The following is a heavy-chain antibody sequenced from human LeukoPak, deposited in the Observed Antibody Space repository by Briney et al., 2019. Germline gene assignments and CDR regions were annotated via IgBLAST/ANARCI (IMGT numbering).Heavy chain of an antibody. Sequence: GASVKVSCKASGGTFSSYAISWVRLAPGQGLEWMGGIIPIFGTANYAQKFQGRVRITADESTSTAYMELSSLRSEDTAVYYCARGIIDQVYAIRTFRNMDVWGQGTTVTVSS. CDR2: IIPIFGTA. CDR3: ARGIIDQVYAIRTFRNMDV. CDR1: GGTFSSYA. D-gene: IGHD2-8*01. J-gene: IGHJ6*02. V-gene: IGHV1-69*13.